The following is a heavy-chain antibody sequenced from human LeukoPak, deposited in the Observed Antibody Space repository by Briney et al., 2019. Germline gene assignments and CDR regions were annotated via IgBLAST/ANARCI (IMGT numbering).Heavy chain of an antibody. CDR3: ARASSSWFNWFDP. V-gene: IGHV4-34*01. Sequence: GSLRLSCAASGFTFSSYAMSWVRQAPGKGLEWIGEINHSGSTNYNPSLKSRVTISVDTSKNQFSLKLSSVTAADTAVYYCARASSSWFNWFDPWGQGTLVTVSS. CDR1: GFTFSSYA. CDR2: INHSGST. J-gene: IGHJ5*02. D-gene: IGHD6-13*01.